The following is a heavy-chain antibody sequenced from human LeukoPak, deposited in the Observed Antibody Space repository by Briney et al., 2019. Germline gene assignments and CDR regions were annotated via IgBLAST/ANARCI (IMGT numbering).Heavy chain of an antibody. CDR2: ISSSSSYT. CDR1: GFTFSDYY. Sequence: GGSLRLSCAASGFTFSDYYMSWIRQAPGKGLEWVSYISSSSSYTNYADSVKGRFTISRDNAKNSLYLQMNSLRAEDTAVYYCARDRMTYYDILTGPYYFDYWGQGTLVTVSS. V-gene: IGHV3-11*05. CDR3: ARDRMTYYDILTGPYYFDY. J-gene: IGHJ4*02. D-gene: IGHD3-9*01.